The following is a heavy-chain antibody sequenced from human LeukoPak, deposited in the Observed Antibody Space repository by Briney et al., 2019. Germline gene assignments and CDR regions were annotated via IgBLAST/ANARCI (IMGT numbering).Heavy chain of an antibody. J-gene: IGHJ4*02. V-gene: IGHV3-21*01. Sequence: GGSLRLSCAASGFTFSSYSMNWVRQAPGKGLEWVSSISSSSSYIYYADSVKGRFTISRDNAKNSLYLQMNSLRAEDTAVYYCARDQRRSWFGELLKFILDYWGQGTLVTVSS. CDR2: ISSSSSYI. CDR3: ARDQRRSWFGELLKFILDY. CDR1: GFTFSSYS. D-gene: IGHD3-10*01.